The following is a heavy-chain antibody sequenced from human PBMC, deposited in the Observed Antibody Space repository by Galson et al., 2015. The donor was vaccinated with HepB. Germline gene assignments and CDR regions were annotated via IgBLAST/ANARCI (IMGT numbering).Heavy chain of an antibody. J-gene: IGHJ4*02. V-gene: IGHV3-30*18. CDR1: GFTFSSYG. CDR2: ISYDGSNK. CDR3: AKVRGYSYGLDY. D-gene: IGHD5-18*01. Sequence: SLRLSCAASGFTFSSYGMHWVRQAPGKGLEWVAVISYDGSNKYYADSVKGRFTISRDNSKNTLYLQMNSLRAEDTAVYYCAKVRGYSYGLDYWGQGTLVTVSS.